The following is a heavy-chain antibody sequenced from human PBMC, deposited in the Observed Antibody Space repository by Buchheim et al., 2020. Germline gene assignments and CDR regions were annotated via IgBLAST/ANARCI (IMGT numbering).Heavy chain of an antibody. CDR2: IYAGGST. J-gene: IGHJ6*02. D-gene: IGHD1-14*01. CDR3: ARDHSPPGSTGSDYYCGMDV. CDR1: GFTVRSNY. V-gene: IGHV3-66*01. Sequence: EVQLVESGGGLVQPGGSLRLSCAASGFTVRSNYMTWVRQAPGKGLEWVSVIYAGGSTYYADSVKGRFGISRETSRNTVYLHLSSLRAGETAVYYCARDHSPPGSTGSDYYCGMDVWGQGTT.